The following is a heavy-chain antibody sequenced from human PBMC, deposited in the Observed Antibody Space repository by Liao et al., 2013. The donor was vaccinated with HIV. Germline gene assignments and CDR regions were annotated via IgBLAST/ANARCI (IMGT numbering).Heavy chain of an antibody. Sequence: QVQLQESGPGLVKPSQTLSLTCTVSGDPISSGDYYWNWIRQPPGKGLEWIGYIYYTGSTYNNPSLTSRVSISVDTSKNQFSLNLSSVTAADTAVYYCASLEYSSDLDAFDIWGQGTMVTVSS. J-gene: IGHJ3*02. CDR2: IYYTGST. CDR3: ASLEYSSDLDAFDI. CDR1: GDPISSGDYY. D-gene: IGHD6-6*01. V-gene: IGHV4-30-4*08.